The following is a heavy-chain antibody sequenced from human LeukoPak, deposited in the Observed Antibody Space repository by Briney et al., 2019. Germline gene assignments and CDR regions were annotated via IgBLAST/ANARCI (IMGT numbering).Heavy chain of an antibody. Sequence: GGSLRLSCEASGFTLSSYSMNWVRQAPGKGLEWVSSISSSSSYIYYADSVKGRFTISRDNAKNSLYLQMNSLRAEDTAVYYCARGRLDYGDYLNWFDPWGQGTLVTVSS. CDR2: ISSSSSYI. CDR3: ARGRLDYGDYLNWFDP. D-gene: IGHD4-17*01. CDR1: GFTLSSYS. V-gene: IGHV3-21*01. J-gene: IGHJ5*02.